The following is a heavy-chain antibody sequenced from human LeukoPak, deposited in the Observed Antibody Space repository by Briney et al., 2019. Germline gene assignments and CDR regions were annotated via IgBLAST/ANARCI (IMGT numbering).Heavy chain of an antibody. Sequence: EASETLSLTCTVSGGSISSYYWSWIRQPPGKGLEWIGYIYYSGSTNYNPSLKSRVTISVDTSKNQFSLKLSSVTAADTAVYYCAREGGGDYDFWSGYYTNWFDPWGQGTLVTVSS. CDR3: AREGGGDYDFWSGYYTNWFDP. D-gene: IGHD3-3*01. CDR1: GGSISSYY. J-gene: IGHJ5*02. CDR2: IYYSGST. V-gene: IGHV4-59*01.